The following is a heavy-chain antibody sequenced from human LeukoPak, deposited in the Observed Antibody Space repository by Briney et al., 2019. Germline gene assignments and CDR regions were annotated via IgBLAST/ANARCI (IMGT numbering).Heavy chain of an antibody. CDR1: GFTFSAYS. Sequence: GGSLGLSCAASGFTFSAYSMNWVRQAPGKGLEWVSSISSSGKYIYYAASVRGRFTISRDNDKDSLLLQMNSLRGDDTAVYFCAREIAADYYDNSGYSPEAFDVWGQGTVVTVSS. V-gene: IGHV3-21*01. CDR3: AREIAADYYDNSGYSPEAFDV. CDR2: ISSSGKYI. D-gene: IGHD3-22*01. J-gene: IGHJ3*01.